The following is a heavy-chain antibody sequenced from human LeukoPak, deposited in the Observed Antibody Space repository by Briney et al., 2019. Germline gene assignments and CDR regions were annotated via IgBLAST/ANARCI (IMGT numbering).Heavy chain of an antibody. CDR1: GYTFTSYY. D-gene: IGHD6-6*01. Sequence: ASVKVSCKASGYTFTSYYMHWVRQAPGQGLEWMGIINPSGGSTSYAQKFQGRVTMTRDTSTSTVYMELSSLRSEDTAVYYCARETLRIAARLRGHDCGYWGQGTLVTVSS. J-gene: IGHJ4*02. V-gene: IGHV1-46*01. CDR3: ARETLRIAARLRGHDCGY. CDR2: INPSGGST.